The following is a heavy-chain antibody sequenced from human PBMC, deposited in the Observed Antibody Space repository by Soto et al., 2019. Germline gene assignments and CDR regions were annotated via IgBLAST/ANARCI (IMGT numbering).Heavy chain of an antibody. J-gene: IGHJ6*02. V-gene: IGHV1-2*02. CDR1: GYTFTGYY. D-gene: IGHD6-13*01. CDR2: INPNSGGT. Sequence: ASVKVSCKASGYTFTGYYMHWVRQAPGQGLEWMGWINPNSGGTNYAQKFQGRVTITADESTSTVYMELSSLRSEDTATYYCARDLFISSSDLLAAAGPGGMDVWGQGTTVTVSS. CDR3: ARDLFISSSDLLAAAGPGGMDV.